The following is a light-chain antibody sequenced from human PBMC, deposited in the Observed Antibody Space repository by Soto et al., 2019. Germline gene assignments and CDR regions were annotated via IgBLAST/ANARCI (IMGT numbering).Light chain of an antibody. Sequence: QSVLTQPASVSGSPGQSITISCTGTSSDVGGYNYVSWYQQHPGKAPKLMIYDVSNRPSGVSNRFSGSKSGNTASLTISGLQAEDEADYYCSSYTSSSTLYVFGPGTEVTV. J-gene: IGLJ1*01. V-gene: IGLV2-14*01. CDR1: SSDVGGYNY. CDR2: DVS. CDR3: SSYTSSSTLYV.